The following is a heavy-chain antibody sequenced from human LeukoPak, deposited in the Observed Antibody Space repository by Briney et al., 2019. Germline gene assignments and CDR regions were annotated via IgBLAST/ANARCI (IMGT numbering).Heavy chain of an antibody. D-gene: IGHD5-24*01. CDR1: DYSISSGYY. J-gene: IGHJ4*02. V-gene: IGHV4-38-2*01. Sequence: PSETLSLTCAVSDYSISSGYYWGWIRQPPGKGLEWIWSIYHSGNTYYNPSLKSRFTISIDTSKNQFFLKVNSVTAADTATYYCARQGNGYSRVDYWGQGTLVTVSS. CDR3: ARQGNGYSRVDY. CDR2: IYHSGNT.